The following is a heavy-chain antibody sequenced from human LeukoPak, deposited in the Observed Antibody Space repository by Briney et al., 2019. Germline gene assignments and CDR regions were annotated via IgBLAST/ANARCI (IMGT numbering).Heavy chain of an antibody. V-gene: IGHV4-34*01. CDR3: ARGIGLAARPKIIFDY. J-gene: IGHJ4*02. D-gene: IGHD6-6*01. Sequence: GSLRLSCAASGFIFSGSGMHWVRQPPGKGLEWIGEINHSGSTNYNPSLKSRVTISVDTSKNQFSLKLSSVTAADTAVYYCARGIGLAARPKIIFDYWGQGTLVTVSS. CDR1: GFIFSGSG. CDR2: INHSGST.